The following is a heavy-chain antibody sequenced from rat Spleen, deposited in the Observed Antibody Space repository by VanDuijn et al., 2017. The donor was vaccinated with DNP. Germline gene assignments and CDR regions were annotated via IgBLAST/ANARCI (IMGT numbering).Heavy chain of an antibody. CDR2: INSAGST. Sequence: EVQLQESGPGLVKPSQSLSLTCSVTGYSITSNYWAWIRKFPGNKLEWMGYINSAGSTNYNPSLKSRISITRDTSKNQFFLQVNSVITEDTATYYCARLGTQGFTYWGQGTLVTVSS. CDR3: ARLGTQGFTY. D-gene: IGHD1-5*01. J-gene: IGHJ3*01. V-gene: IGHV3-3*01. CDR1: GYSITSNY.